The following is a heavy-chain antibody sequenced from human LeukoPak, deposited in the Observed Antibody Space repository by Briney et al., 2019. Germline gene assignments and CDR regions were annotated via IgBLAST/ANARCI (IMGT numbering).Heavy chain of an antibody. Sequence: SETLSLTCTVSGGSISSGSYYWGWIRQPPGKGLEWIGSIYYSGSTYYNPSLKSRVTISVDTSKNQFSLKLSSVTAADTAVYYCAVSGPGYYYYGMDVWGQGTTVTVSS. J-gene: IGHJ6*02. V-gene: IGHV4-39*01. CDR1: GGSISSGSYY. D-gene: IGHD3-10*01. CDR2: IYYSGST. CDR3: AVSGPGYYYYGMDV.